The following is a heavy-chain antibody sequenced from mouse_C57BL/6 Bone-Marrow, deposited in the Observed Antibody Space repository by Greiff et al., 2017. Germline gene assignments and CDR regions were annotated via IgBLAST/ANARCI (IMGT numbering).Heavy chain of an antibody. CDR1: GYTFTSYW. D-gene: IGHD2-3*01. Sequence: QVQLQQPGAELVKPGASVKMSCKASGYTFTSYWITWVKQRPGQGLEWIGDIYPGSGSTNYNEKFKSKATLTVDTSSSTAYMQLSSLTSEDSAVYYGASYGYYNGYFDVWGKGTTVTVSS. J-gene: IGHJ1*03. CDR3: ASYGYYNGYFDV. V-gene: IGHV1-55*01. CDR2: IYPGSGST.